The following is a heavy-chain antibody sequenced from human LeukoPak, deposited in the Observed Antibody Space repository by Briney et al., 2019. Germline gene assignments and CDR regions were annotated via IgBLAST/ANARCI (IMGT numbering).Heavy chain of an antibody. Sequence: SATLSLTCTVSGGSISSSSYYWGWIRQPPGKGLEWIGGIYYSGSTNYNPSLKSRVTISVDTSKNQFSLKLSSVTAADTAVYYCARGQREVVPAAIYGGHWFDPWGQGTLVTVSS. CDR3: ARGQREVVPAAIYGGHWFDP. J-gene: IGHJ5*02. CDR1: GGSISSSSYY. D-gene: IGHD2-2*02. V-gene: IGHV4-39*07. CDR2: IYYSGST.